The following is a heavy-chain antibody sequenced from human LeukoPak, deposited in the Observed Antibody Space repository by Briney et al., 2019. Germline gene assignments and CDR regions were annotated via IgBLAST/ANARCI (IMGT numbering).Heavy chain of an antibody. Sequence: QPGGSLRLSCSASGFTFSRYAMHWVRQAPGKGLEWVSAIGADGGDTYYAHSVKGRFTISRDNSKNTLYLQMNSLRAEDTAVYYCAKGLCSGGSCYAAYYYGLDVWGQGTTVTVSS. CDR2: IGADGGDT. V-gene: IGHV3-23*01. CDR3: AKGLCSGGSCYAAYYYGLDV. D-gene: IGHD2-15*01. J-gene: IGHJ6*02. CDR1: GFTFSRYA.